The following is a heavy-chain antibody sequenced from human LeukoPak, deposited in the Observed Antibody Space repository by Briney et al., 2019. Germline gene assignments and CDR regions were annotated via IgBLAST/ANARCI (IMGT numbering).Heavy chain of an antibody. V-gene: IGHV1-46*01. CDR1: GYTFTRYY. CDR3: ARRLWAYCGGDCYAQFFDP. Sequence: ASVKVSCKASGYTFTRYYMHWVRHAPGRGLEWMGIINPSGGSTSYAQKFQGGVTITRDTSTSTVYMELSSLRSEDAAVYDCARRLWAYCGGDCYAQFFDPWGQGTLVTVSS. J-gene: IGHJ5*02. D-gene: IGHD2-21*02. CDR2: INPSGGST.